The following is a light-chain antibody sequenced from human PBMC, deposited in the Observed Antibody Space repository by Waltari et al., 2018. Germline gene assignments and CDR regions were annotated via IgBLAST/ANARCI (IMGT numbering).Light chain of an antibody. Sequence: QSALTQPRSVSGSPGQSVAISCSGTSSDVGGYNYVFWYQQHPGKAPKLMIYDVTKRPAGVPARFSGSNAGNTASLTISGLQADDEADYYCCSYAGRNIYVFGTGTKVTVL. CDR3: CSYAGRNIYV. CDR1: SSDVGGYNY. V-gene: IGLV2-11*01. J-gene: IGLJ1*01. CDR2: DVT.